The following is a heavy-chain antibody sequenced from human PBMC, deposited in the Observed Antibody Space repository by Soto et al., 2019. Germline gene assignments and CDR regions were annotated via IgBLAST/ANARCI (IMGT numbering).Heavy chain of an antibody. Sequence: EVQLVESGGGLVKPGGSLRLSCAASGFIFSNAWMNWVRQAPGKGLEWVGRIKSKTDGGTTDYAAPVKGRFTISRDDSNKTLSLQMNSLKPEDTAVYYCTTIGYDYIWGTNRNRDYWGQGTLVTVSS. CDR2: IKSKTDGGTT. CDR3: TTIGYDYIWGTNRNRDY. CDR1: GFIFSNAW. V-gene: IGHV3-15*07. J-gene: IGHJ4*02. D-gene: IGHD3-16*02.